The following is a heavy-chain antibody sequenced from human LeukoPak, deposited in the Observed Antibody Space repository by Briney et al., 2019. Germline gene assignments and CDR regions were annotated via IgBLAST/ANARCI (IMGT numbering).Heavy chain of an antibody. D-gene: IGHD3-9*01. CDR2: VYYSGST. CDR3: ARGVETYYDILTGLLWDY. V-gene: IGHV4-31*03. J-gene: IGHJ4*02. Sequence: SQTLSLTCTVSGGSISSGGYYWSWIRQHPGKGLEWIGYVYYSGSTYYNPPLKSRVTISVDTSKNQFSLKLSSVTAADTAVYYCARGVETYYDILTGLLWDYWGQGTLVTVSS. CDR1: GGSISSGGYY.